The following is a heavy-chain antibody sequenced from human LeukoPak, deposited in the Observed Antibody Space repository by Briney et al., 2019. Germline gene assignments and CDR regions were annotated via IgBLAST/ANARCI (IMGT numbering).Heavy chain of an antibody. CDR2: IDEIGRT. D-gene: IGHD2-15*01. Sequence: SETLSLTCAVYGESLSHYYWNWVRQFPGKGLDWIGEIDEIGRTNYNPSLKSRATISVDRSKNQFSLKLNSVTAADTAVYFCARPIHCSATRCTGAMDVWGQGNTVAVSS. CDR1: GESLSHYY. CDR3: ARPIHCSATRCTGAMDV. V-gene: IGHV4-34*01. J-gene: IGHJ6*01.